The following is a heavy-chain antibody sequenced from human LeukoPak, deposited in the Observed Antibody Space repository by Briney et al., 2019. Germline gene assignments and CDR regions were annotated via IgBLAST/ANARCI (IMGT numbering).Heavy chain of an antibody. V-gene: IGHV4-39*01. CDR2: INYSGST. J-gene: IGHJ4*02. Sequence: SETLSLTCTVSGGSISSNSYYWGWIRQPPGKGLEWIGSINYSGSTYYNPSLKSRVTISVDTSKNQFSLKLSSVTAADTAVYYCVRLGPDLPGYWGQGTLVIVSS. CDR3: VRLGPDLPGY. CDR1: GGSISSNSYY.